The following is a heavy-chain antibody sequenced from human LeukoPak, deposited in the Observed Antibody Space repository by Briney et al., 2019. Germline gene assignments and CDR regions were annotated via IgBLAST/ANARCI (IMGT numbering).Heavy chain of an antibody. V-gene: IGHV3-30*04. D-gene: IGHD3-10*01. CDR1: GFTFSSYA. Sequence: GRSLRFSCAASGFTFSSYAMHGVRQAPGKGLEWVAVISYDGSNKYYADSVKGRFTISRDNSKNTLYLQMNSLRAEDTAVYYCAREGKGQDFDYWGQGTLVTVSS. CDR2: ISYDGSNK. J-gene: IGHJ4*02. CDR3: AREGKGQDFDY.